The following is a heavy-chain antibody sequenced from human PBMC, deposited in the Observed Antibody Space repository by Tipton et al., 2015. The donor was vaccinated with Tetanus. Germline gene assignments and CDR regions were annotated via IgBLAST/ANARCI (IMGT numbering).Heavy chain of an antibody. CDR2: IDYFGST. CDR1: GGSISTYH. CDR3: ARGVRAFYDILTGHPDWFDP. J-gene: IGHJ5*02. D-gene: IGHD3-9*01. V-gene: IGHV4-59*01. Sequence: TLSLTCTVSGGSISTYHWNWIRQSPGKGLEWIGYIDYFGSTKYNPSLKSRVAMSVDTSKNQLSLRLNSVTSADTAVYYCARGVRAFYDILTGHPDWFDPWGPGIPVTVSS.